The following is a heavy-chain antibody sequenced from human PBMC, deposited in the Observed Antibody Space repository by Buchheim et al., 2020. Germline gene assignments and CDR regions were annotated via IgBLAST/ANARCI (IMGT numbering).Heavy chain of an antibody. CDR2: IKQGGSEK. Sequence: EVQLVESGGGLVQPGGSLRLSCAASGFTFSSYWMSWVRQAPGKGLEWVANIKQGGSEKYYVDSVKGRFTISRDNAKNSLYLQMNSLRAEDTAVYYCARDDVVVVPAAISIYYYYGMDVWGQGTT. CDR1: GFTFSSYW. J-gene: IGHJ6*02. V-gene: IGHV3-7*01. D-gene: IGHD2-2*01. CDR3: ARDDVVVVPAAISIYYYYGMDV.